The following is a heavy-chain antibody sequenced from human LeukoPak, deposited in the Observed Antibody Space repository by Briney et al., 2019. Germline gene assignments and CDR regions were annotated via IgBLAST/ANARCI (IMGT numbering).Heavy chain of an antibody. CDR3: ARERRDGYNYWDAFDI. V-gene: IGHV1-46*01. CDR1: GYTFTSYY. D-gene: IGHD5-24*01. J-gene: IGHJ3*02. CDR2: INPSGGST. Sequence: ASVKVSCKASGYTFTSYYMHWVRQAPGQGLEWMGIINPSGGSTSYAQKFQGRVTMTRDTSTSTVYMELSSLRSEDTAVYYCARERRDGYNYWDAFDIWGQGTMVTVSS.